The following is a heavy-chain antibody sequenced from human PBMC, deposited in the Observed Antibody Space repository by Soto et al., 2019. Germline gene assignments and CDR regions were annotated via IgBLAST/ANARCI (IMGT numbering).Heavy chain of an antibody. CDR1: GFTFSSYA. Sequence: EVQLLESGGGLVQPGGSLRLSCAASGFTFSSYAMSWVRQAPGKGLEWVSYISSSGSTIYYADSVKGRFTISRDNAKNSLYLQMNSLRAEDTAVYYCARESGRIQLWLAPAGFQAFDIWGQGTMVTVSS. CDR2: ISSSGSTI. D-gene: IGHD5-18*01. V-gene: IGHV3-48*04. CDR3: ARESGRIQLWLAPAGFQAFDI. J-gene: IGHJ3*02.